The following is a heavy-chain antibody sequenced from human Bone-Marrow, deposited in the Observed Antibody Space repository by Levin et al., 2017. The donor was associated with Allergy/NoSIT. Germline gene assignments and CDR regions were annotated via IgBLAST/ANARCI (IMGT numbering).Heavy chain of an antibody. V-gene: IGHV1-2*06. D-gene: IGHD2-2*01. J-gene: IGHJ1*01. CDR1: GYIFSGYY. CDR3: ARVPAARSEAEYFQH. CDR2: IDPNRGGT. Sequence: GESLKISCKASGYIFSGYYIHWVRQAPGQGLEWMGRIDPNRGGTEYAQKFHGRVTLTRDTSIGTAYIEMSSLRSDDTAVYYCARVPAARSEAEYFQHWGQGTLVTVSS.